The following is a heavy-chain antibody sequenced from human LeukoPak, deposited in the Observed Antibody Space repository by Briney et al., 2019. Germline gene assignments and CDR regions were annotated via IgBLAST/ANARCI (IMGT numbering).Heavy chain of an antibody. D-gene: IGHD6-13*01. CDR1: GYTFNLFG. CDR2: ISGYNGDT. Sequence: ASVKVSCKASGYTFNLFGFSWVRQAPGQRRKWMGWISGYNGDTKNARKFEGKFTMTTDISRSTVYMELRSRTSDDTAVYYGARDRDITAVTSTILDYGGQGSLVIVSS. CDR3: ARDRDITAVTSTILDY. V-gene: IGHV1-18*01. J-gene: IGHJ4*02.